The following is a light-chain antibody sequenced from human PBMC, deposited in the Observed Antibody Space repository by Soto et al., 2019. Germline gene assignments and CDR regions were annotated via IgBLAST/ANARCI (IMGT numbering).Light chain of an antibody. CDR1: QSIDTW. V-gene: IGKV1-5*03. CDR3: QQYDSYSRT. J-gene: IGKJ1*01. Sequence: DIRMTQSRSTLSASLGDRVTIACRASQSIDTWLAWYQQKPGKGPNLLIYKASNLQSGVPSRFSGGGSGTEFTLTINSLQPDDFATYYCQQYDSYSRTFGQGTKVEIK. CDR2: KAS.